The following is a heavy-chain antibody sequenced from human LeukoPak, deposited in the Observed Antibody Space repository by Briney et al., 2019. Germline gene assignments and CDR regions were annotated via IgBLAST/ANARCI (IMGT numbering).Heavy chain of an antibody. V-gene: IGHV3-48*03. Sequence: GGSLRLSCAASGFTFSTYEMSWVRQTPGEGLEWVAYISSSGRTTYYADSVKGRFTISRDDAKDSLYLQMSSLKVEDTAIYYCAREGGSFFFEYWGQGTLVTVSS. CDR1: GFTFSTYE. D-gene: IGHD2-15*01. J-gene: IGHJ4*02. CDR3: AREGGSFFFEY. CDR2: ISSSGRTT.